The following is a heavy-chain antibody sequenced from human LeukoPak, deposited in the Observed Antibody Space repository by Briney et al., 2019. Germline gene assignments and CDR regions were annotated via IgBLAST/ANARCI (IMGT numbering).Heavy chain of an antibody. J-gene: IGHJ3*02. CDR1: GYTFSSYG. CDR3: ARVWELGFDGFDI. CDR2: ISPYNGNT. V-gene: IGHV1-18*01. Sequence: ASVKVSCKASGYTFSSYGISWVRQAPGQGLEWMGWISPYNGNTNYAQKLQGRVTMTTDTSTSTAYMELRSLRSDDTAVYYCARVWELGFDGFDIWGQGTMVTVSS. D-gene: IGHD1-26*01.